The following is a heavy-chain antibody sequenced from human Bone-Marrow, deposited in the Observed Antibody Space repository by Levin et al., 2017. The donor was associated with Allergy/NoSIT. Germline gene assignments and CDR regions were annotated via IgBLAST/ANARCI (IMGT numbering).Heavy chain of an antibody. CDR1: GYNFTTYP. V-gene: IGHV7-4-1*02. Sequence: PGGSLRLSCKASGYNFTTYPMNWVRQAPGQGLEWMGWINTNTGNPTYAQGFTGRFVFSLDTSVTTAYLQSSRLMPEDTTMYYCVSGPWGQGTLVTVSS. J-gene: IGHJ5*02. CDR3: VSGP. CDR2: INTNTGNP.